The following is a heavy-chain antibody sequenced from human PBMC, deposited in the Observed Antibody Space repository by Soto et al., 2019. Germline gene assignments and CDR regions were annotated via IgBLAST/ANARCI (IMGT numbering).Heavy chain of an antibody. Sequence: QLQLQESGPGLVKPSETLSLTCTVSGGSISSYYWGWIRRPPGKGLEWIGSIYYSGSTYYNPSLKRRVTISLDTSKNPSALNLSSGTAAGTAVYYSSRRRGYSFDYWGQGTLVTGSS. J-gene: IGHJ4*02. CDR3: SRRRGYSFDY. CDR2: IYYSGST. V-gene: IGHV4-39*01. CDR1: GGSISSYY. D-gene: IGHD3-10*01.